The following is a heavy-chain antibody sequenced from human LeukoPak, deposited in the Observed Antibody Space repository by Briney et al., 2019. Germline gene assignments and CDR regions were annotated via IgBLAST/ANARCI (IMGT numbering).Heavy chain of an antibody. CDR3: ARASDIVVVPGAIPIDY. D-gene: IGHD2-2*02. V-gene: IGHV3-74*01. J-gene: IGHJ4*02. CDR2: IDSYGSST. Sequence: GGPLRLSCAASGFTFSRSWMHWVRHAPGKGLVWVSRIDSYGSSTNYADSVKGRFTMSRDNAKNTLYLQVNSLRAEDTAVYYCARASDIVVVPGAIPIDYWGQGTLVTVSS. CDR1: GFTFSRSW.